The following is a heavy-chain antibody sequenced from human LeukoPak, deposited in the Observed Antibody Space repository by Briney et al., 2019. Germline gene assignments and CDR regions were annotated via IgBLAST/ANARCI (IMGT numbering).Heavy chain of an antibody. J-gene: IGHJ4*02. CDR2: ICFSGIT. D-gene: IGHD4-17*01. CDR3: ARDDYGDYYFDY. V-gene: IGHV4-39*07. Sequence: SETLSPTCSASGGSISSSSYFWGCIRQPPGKGLACIGSICFSGITYYNPSLKSRVTISVDTSKNQFSLKLSSVTAADTAVYYCARDDYGDYYFDYWGQGTLVTVSS. CDR1: GGSISSSSYF.